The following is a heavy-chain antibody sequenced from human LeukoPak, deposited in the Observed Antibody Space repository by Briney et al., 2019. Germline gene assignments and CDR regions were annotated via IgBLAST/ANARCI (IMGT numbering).Heavy chain of an antibody. CDR1: GYTFTGYY. CDR3: ARDLETYYYDSSGYYYAYFDY. Sequence: SSVKVSCKASGYTFTGYYMHWVRPAPGQGLEWMGWINPNSGGTNYAQKFQGRVTMTRDTSISTAYMELSRLRSDDTAVYYCARDLETYYYDSSGYYYAYFDYWGQGTLVTVSS. V-gene: IGHV1-2*02. D-gene: IGHD3-22*01. CDR2: INPNSGGT. J-gene: IGHJ4*02.